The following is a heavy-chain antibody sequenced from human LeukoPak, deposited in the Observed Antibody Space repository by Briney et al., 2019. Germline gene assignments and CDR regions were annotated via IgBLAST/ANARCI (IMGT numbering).Heavy chain of an antibody. CDR3: TSLRQGYTTSGLGS. J-gene: IGHJ4*02. D-gene: IGHD2-2*01. V-gene: IGHV3-15*01. Sequence: KSGGSLRLSCAASGFTFSNARMSWVRQPPGKGLEWVGRIKSKTDGEITDYAAPVKGRFTISRDDSKNTVYLQMNSLKTEDTGVYYCTSLRQGYTTSGLGSWGQGTLVTVSS. CDR2: IKSKTDGEIT. CDR1: GFTFSNAR.